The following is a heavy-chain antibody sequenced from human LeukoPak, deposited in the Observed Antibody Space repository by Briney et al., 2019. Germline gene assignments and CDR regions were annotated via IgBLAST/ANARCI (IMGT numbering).Heavy chain of an antibody. CDR1: GGSFSGYY. Sequence: SETLSLTCGVSGGSFSGYYWNWIRQAPGKGLEWIGEINHNGTTSSNPSLKGRVTISVDTSRSRFSLKLNSATAADTAVYYCARGFLGLNGGVWGQGTTVTVSS. D-gene: IGHD7-27*01. J-gene: IGHJ6*02. CDR2: INHNGTT. CDR3: ARGFLGLNGGV. V-gene: IGHV4-34*01.